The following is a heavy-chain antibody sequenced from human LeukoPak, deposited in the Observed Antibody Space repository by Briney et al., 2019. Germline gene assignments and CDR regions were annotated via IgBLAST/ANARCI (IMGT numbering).Heavy chain of an antibody. CDR3: ARGGGPPSYLDF. J-gene: IGHJ4*02. CDR2: IHYSGST. Sequence: SEALSLTCTVSGGSISSYYWFWIRQPPGKGLEWLGYIHYSGSTNYKASLKSRVTISLDTSKNQFSLRMTSVTAADTAVYYCARGGGPPSYLDFWGQGTLVTVSS. V-gene: IGHV4-59*01. CDR1: GGSISSYY. D-gene: IGHD3-16*01.